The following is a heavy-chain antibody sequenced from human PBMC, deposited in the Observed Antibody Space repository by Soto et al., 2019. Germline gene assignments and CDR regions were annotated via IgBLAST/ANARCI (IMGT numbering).Heavy chain of an antibody. D-gene: IGHD4-17*01. Sequence: SLRLACAASGFTFITYSMHSVRHPPGKGLEWLAAIWYDGTQKYYADSVKGRFIISRDNSKKTLYLEMNSLRAEDTAVYYCARAGGTTVTGLWHFDSWGQGTLVTVSS. J-gene: IGHJ4*02. CDR2: IWYDGTQK. V-gene: IGHV3-33*01. CDR1: GFTFITYS. CDR3: ARAGGTTVTGLWHFDS.